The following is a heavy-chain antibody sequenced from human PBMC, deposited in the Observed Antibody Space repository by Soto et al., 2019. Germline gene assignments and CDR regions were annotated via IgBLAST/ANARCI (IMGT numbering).Heavy chain of an antibody. CDR1: GYTFTSYA. J-gene: IGHJ3*02. V-gene: IGHV1-3*01. CDR3: ARATAMVRDAFDI. CDR2: INAGNGNT. Sequence: ASVKVSCKASGYTFTSYAMHWVRQAPGQRLEWMGWINAGNGNTKYSQKFRGRVTITRDTSASTAYMELSSLRSEDTAVYYCARATAMVRDAFDIWGQGTMVTVSS. D-gene: IGHD5-18*01.